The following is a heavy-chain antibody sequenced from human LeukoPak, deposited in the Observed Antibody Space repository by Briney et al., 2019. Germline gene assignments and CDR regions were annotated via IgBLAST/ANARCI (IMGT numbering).Heavy chain of an antibody. J-gene: IGHJ4*02. V-gene: IGHV1-46*01. Sequence: ASVKVSSKASGYTFTMHYMHWVRQAPGQGLEWMGIINPSGGSTIYAQRFQGRVTMTRDTSTSTVYMELSSLRSEDTAVYYCARVLGGLAFRTFDYWGQGTLVTVSS. D-gene: IGHD3-16*01. CDR1: GYTFTMHY. CDR2: INPSGGST. CDR3: ARVLGGLAFRTFDY.